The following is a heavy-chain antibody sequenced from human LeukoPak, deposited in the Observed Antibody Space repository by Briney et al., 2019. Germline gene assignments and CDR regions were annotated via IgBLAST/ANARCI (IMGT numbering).Heavy chain of an antibody. Sequence: ASVKVSCKASGYTFTSYAMNWVRQAPGQGLEWMGWINTNTGNPTYAQGFTGRFVFSLDTSVSTAYLQISSLKAEDTAVYYCARSQDPLLWFGELSKDLDYWGQGTLVTVSS. CDR2: INTNTGNP. J-gene: IGHJ4*02. V-gene: IGHV7-4-1*02. CDR3: ARSQDPLLWFGELSKDLDY. D-gene: IGHD3-10*01. CDR1: GYTFTSYA.